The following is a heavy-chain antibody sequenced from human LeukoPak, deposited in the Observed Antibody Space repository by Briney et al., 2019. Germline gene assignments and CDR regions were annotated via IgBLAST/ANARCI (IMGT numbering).Heavy chain of an antibody. J-gene: IGHJ4*02. CDR1: GFTFVDYG. CDR3: ARDRLGPSFSVSHFDL. V-gene: IGHV3-20*04. D-gene: IGHD3-3*02. Sequence: GGSLRLSCATSGFTFVDYGLSWVRRAPGKGLEWLCSINYNGAITDYADSVKGRFTISRDNAKNSLYLRMDSLRAEDTALYYCARDRLGPSFSVSHFDLWGQGTLVTVSS. CDR2: INYNGAIT.